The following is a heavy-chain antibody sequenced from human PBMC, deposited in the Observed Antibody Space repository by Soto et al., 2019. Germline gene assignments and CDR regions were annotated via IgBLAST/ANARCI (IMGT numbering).Heavy chain of an antibody. Sequence: GASVKVSCKASGYTFTSYAMHWVRQAPGQRLEWMGWINAGNGNTKYSQKFQGRVTITRDTSASTAYMELSSLRSEDTAVYFCARDDRHYYDSSGYYYWFDPWGQGTLVTVSS. CDR2: INAGNGNT. D-gene: IGHD3-22*01. J-gene: IGHJ5*02. V-gene: IGHV1-3*01. CDR3: ARDDRHYYDSSGYYYWFDP. CDR1: GYTFTSYA.